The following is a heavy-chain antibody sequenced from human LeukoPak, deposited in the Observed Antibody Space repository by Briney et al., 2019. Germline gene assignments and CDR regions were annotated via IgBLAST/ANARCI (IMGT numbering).Heavy chain of an antibody. CDR1: GFTFSSYG. CDR3: ATGGSGYYYDWVY. Sequence: QSGGSLRLSCAASGFTFSSYGMSWVRQAPGKGLEWVSAISGSGGSTYYADSVKGRFTISRDNSKNTLYLQMNSLRAEDTALYYCATGGSGYYYDWVYWGQGTLVTVSS. V-gene: IGHV3-23*01. J-gene: IGHJ4*02. D-gene: IGHD3-22*01. CDR2: ISGSGGST.